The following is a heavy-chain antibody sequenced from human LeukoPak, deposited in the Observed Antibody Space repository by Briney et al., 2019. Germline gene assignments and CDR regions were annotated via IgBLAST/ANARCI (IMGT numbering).Heavy chain of an antibody. Sequence: PGGSLRLSCAASGFTFSSYAMRWVRQAPGKGLEWVSAIGSGSGGTTIYADSVKGRFTISRDNSKNTLYLQMSSLRGEDTAVYYCAKNYESGRGVPYGMDVWAKGPRSPSP. CDR2: IGSGSGGTT. V-gene: IGHV3-23*01. CDR1: GFTFSSYA. CDR3: AKNYESGRGVPYGMDV. J-gene: IGHJ6*02. D-gene: IGHD3-10*01.